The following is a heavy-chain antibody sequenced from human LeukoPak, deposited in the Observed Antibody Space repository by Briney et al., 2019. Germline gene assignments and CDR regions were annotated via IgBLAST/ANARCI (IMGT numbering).Heavy chain of an antibody. CDR3: ARGRGSYYAVLLDY. J-gene: IGHJ4*02. Sequence: SETLSLTCAVHGXSFSGYYWSWIRQPPGKGLEWIGEINHSGSTNYNPSLKSRVTISVDTSKNQFSLKLSSVTAADTAVYYCARGRGSYYAVLLDYWGQGTLVTVSS. V-gene: IGHV4-34*01. CDR1: GXSFSGYY. CDR2: INHSGST. D-gene: IGHD1-26*01.